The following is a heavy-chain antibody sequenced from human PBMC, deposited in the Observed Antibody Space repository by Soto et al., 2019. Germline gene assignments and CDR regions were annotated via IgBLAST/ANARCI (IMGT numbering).Heavy chain of an antibody. D-gene: IGHD1-1*01. V-gene: IGHV3-23*01. Sequence: GWSLRLSCAASGFTFSSYAMNWVRQAPGKGLEWVSGISGSDGSTYYADSVKGRFTVSRDNSKNTLYLQMNSLRAEDTAVYYCAKDLLGPWNYWGQGTLVTVSS. CDR3: AKDLLGPWNY. CDR1: GFTFSSYA. J-gene: IGHJ4*02. CDR2: ISGSDGST.